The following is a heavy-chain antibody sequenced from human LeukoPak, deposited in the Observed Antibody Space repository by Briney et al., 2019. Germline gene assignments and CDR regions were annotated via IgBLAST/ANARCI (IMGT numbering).Heavy chain of an antibody. D-gene: IGHD6-13*01. CDR3: ARVAAAGPDY. V-gene: IGHV1-69*06. CDR1: GGTFSSYA. CDR2: FMPIFGTA. J-gene: IGHJ4*02. Sequence: GSSVKVSCKASGGTFSSYAISWVRPASGQGLEWMGGFMPIFGTANYAQKFQGRVTITADKSTSTAYIELSSLRSEDTAVYYCARVAAAGPDYWGQGTLVTVSS.